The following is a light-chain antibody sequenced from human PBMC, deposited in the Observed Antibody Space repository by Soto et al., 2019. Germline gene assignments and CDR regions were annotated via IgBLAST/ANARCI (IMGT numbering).Light chain of an antibody. CDR1: QGLVYRNGNTF. CDR3: LQYTHWPHT. J-gene: IGKJ2*01. Sequence: DVAITPFPLSLPVTLVPPASISCRSSQGLVYRNGNTFLDWFFQRPGQSPSCLIHYVSNRDLGVPDRFSGSGSGTDFTLHIRRVEAEDVGVYYSLQYTHWPHTFGQGTKGDIK. V-gene: IGKV2-30*01. CDR2: YVS.